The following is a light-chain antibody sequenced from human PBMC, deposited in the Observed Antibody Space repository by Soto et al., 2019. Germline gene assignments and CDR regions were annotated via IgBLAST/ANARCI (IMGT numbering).Light chain of an antibody. CDR1: SSDVGSYKF. J-gene: IGLJ1*01. CDR3: CSYAGGSNV. CDR2: EGS. Sequence: QSALTQPASVSGSPGQSITISCTGTSSDVGSYKFVSWYQQYPGKAPKLMIYEGSKRPSGVSDRFSGSKSGNTASLTIYGLQAEDEDDYFCCSYAGGSNVFGTGTKVTV. V-gene: IGLV2-23*03.